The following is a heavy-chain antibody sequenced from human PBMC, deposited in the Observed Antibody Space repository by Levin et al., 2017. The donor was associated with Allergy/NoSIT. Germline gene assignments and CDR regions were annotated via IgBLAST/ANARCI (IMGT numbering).Heavy chain of an antibody. CDR3: ARVRGITKIPQDFDY. V-gene: IGHV4-61*01. D-gene: IGHD3-22*01. CDR2: IYYSGST. Sequence: SETLSLTCTVSGGSVSSGSYYWSWIRQPPGKGLEWIGHIYYSGSTNYNPSLKSRVTISVDPSKNQFSLKRSSVTAADTAVYHCARVRGITKIPQDFDYWGQGTLVTVSS. J-gene: IGHJ4*02. CDR1: GGSVSSGSYY.